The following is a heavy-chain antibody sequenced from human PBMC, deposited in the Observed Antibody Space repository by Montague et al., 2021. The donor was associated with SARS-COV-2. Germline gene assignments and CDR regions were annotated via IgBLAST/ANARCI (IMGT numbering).Heavy chain of an antibody. CDR1: GFTFSSYA. CDR3: ARGSGGGYRGSFDY. V-gene: IGHV3-30*04. CDR2: ISYDGSNK. Sequence: SLRLSCAASGFTFSSYAMHWVRQAPGKGLEWVAVISYDGSNKYYADPVKGRFTISRDNSKNTLYLQMNSLRAEDTAVYYCARGSGGGYRGSFDYWGQGALVTVSS. D-gene: IGHD5-18*01. J-gene: IGHJ4*02.